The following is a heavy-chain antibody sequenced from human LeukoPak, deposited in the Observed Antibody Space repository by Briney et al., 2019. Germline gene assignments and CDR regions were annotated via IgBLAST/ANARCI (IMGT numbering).Heavy chain of an antibody. Sequence: SETLPLTCTVSGGSLSNNGYYWGWIRQPPGKGLEWIGSIDYSGNTYYNPSLKSRVTISIDTSKNQFSLNLNSVTAADTAVYYCAREGWELYYWSQGTLVSVSS. CDR1: GGSLSNNGYY. D-gene: IGHD1-26*01. V-gene: IGHV4-39*07. CDR3: AREGWELYY. CDR2: IDYSGNT. J-gene: IGHJ4*02.